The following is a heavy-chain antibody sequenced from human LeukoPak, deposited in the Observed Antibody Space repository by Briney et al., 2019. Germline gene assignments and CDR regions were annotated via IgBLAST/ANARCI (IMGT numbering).Heavy chain of an antibody. CDR2: IYYSGST. CDR3: ARDKGYYGSGSEEAFDI. CDR1: GGSISSYY. J-gene: IGHJ3*02. Sequence: SETLSLTCTVSGGSISSYYWSWIRQPPGKGLEWIGYIYYSGSTNYNPSLKSRVTISVDTSKNQFSPKLSSVTAADTAVYYCARDKGYYGSGSEEAFDIWGQGTMVTVSS. D-gene: IGHD3-10*01. V-gene: IGHV4-59*01.